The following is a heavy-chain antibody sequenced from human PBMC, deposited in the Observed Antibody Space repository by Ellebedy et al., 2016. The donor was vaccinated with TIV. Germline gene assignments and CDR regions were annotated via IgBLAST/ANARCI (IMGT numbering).Heavy chain of an antibody. J-gene: IGHJ3*01. CDR1: GFTVSSNY. D-gene: IGHD1-1*01. V-gene: IGHV3-66*01. CDR2: IYTNSST. CDR3: ASETFNDVDLKVWGVFDL. Sequence: GESLKISCTASGFTVSSNYMSWVRQAPGKGLEWVSLIYTNSSTYYADSVKGRFTIPRDNSKNTLYLQINSLRADDTAVYYCASETFNDVDLKVWGVFDLWGQGTMVTVSS.